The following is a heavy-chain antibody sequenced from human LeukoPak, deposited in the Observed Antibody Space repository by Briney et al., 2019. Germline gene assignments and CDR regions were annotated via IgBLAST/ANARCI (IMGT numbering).Heavy chain of an antibody. CDR2: ISAYNGNT. D-gene: IGHD3-3*01. Sequence: GASVKVSCKASGYTFTSYGISWVRQAPGQGLEWMGWISAYNGNTNYAQKLQGRVTMTTDTSTSTAYMELRSLRSDDTAVYYCARALLRQSLYDFWSGENYYYYMDVWGKGTTVTVSS. J-gene: IGHJ6*03. V-gene: IGHV1-18*01. CDR1: GYTFTSYG. CDR3: ARALLRQSLYDFWSGENYYYYMDV.